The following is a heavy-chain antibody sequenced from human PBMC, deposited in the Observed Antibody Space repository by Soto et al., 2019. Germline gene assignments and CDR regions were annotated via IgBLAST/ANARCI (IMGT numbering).Heavy chain of an antibody. CDR3: ARHRVSGSSGWYSSGY. D-gene: IGHD6-19*01. V-gene: IGHV4-59*08. Sequence: PSETLSLTCTVSGGSISSYYWSWIRQPPGKGLEWIGYIYYSGSTNYNPSLKSRVTISVDTSKNQFSLKLSSVTAADTAVYYCARHRVSGSSGWYSSGYWGQGTLVTVSS. J-gene: IGHJ4*02. CDR2: IYYSGST. CDR1: GGSISSYY.